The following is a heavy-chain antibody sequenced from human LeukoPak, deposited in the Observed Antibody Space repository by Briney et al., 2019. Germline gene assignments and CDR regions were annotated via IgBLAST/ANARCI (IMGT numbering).Heavy chain of an antibody. Sequence: SETLSLTCAVCGGSFSGHYWSWIRQPPGKGLEWIGEINHSGSTNYNPSLKSRVTISVDTSKNQFSLKLSSVTAADTAVYYCARGGLGYCSGGSCYDWFDPWGQGTLVTVSS. V-gene: IGHV4-34*01. CDR1: GGSFSGHY. D-gene: IGHD2-15*01. J-gene: IGHJ5*02. CDR3: ARGGLGYCSGGSCYDWFDP. CDR2: INHSGST.